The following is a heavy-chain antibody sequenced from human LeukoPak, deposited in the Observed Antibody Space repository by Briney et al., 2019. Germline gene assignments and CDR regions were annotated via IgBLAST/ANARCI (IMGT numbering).Heavy chain of an antibody. V-gene: IGHV3-48*03. CDR1: GFTFSSYW. CDR2: ISSSGSTI. D-gene: IGHD4-17*01. CDR3: ARDGTNYGDYEGYFDY. J-gene: IGHJ4*02. Sequence: GGSLTLSCAASGFTFSSYWMTWVRQAPGKGLEWVSYISSSGSTIYYADSVKGRFTISRDNAKNSLYLQMNSLRAEDTAVYYCARDGTNYGDYEGYFDYWGQGTLVTVSS.